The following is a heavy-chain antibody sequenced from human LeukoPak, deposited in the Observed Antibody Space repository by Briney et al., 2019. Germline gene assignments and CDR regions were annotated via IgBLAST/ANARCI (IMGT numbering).Heavy chain of an antibody. CDR2: IIPIFGTA. CDR3: ARGELVVAPPSTQYYYYGMDV. CDR1: GGTFSSYA. D-gene: IGHD2-15*01. Sequence: WASVTVSCTASGGTFSSYAISWVRQAPGQGLEWMGGIIPIFGTANYAQKFQGRVTITADESTSTAYMELSSLRSEDTAVYYCARGELVVAPPSTQYYYYGMDVWGQGTTVTVSS. V-gene: IGHV1-69*13. J-gene: IGHJ6*02.